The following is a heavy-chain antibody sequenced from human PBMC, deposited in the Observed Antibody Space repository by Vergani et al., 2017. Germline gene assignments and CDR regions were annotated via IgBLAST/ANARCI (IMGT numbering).Heavy chain of an antibody. CDR1: GGSFSGYY. CDR2: INHSGST. Sequence: QVQLQQWGAGLLKPSETLSLTCAVYGGSFSGYYWSWIRQPPGKGLEWIGEINHSGSTNYNPSLKSRVTISVDTSKNQFSLKLSSVTAADTAVYYCARGRGRGRXFDLWGRGTLVTVSS. V-gene: IGHV4-34*01. J-gene: IGHJ2*01. CDR3: ARGRGRGRXFDL. D-gene: IGHD3-16*01.